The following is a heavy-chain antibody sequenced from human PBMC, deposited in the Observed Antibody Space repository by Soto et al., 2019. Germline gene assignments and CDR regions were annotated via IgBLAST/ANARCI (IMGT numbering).Heavy chain of an antibody. J-gene: IGHJ4*02. CDR3: ASFAYYGSGSYDY. Sequence: SLTCAVYGGSFSGYYWSWIRQPPGKGLEWIGEINHSGSTNYNPSLKSRVTISVDTSKNQFSLKLSFVTAADTAVYYCASFAYYGSGSYDYWGQGTLVTVSS. D-gene: IGHD3-10*01. V-gene: IGHV4-34*01. CDR1: GGSFSGYY. CDR2: INHSGST.